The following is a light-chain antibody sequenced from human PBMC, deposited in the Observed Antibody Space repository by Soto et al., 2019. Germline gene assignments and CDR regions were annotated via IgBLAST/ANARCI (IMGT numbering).Light chain of an antibody. Sequence: EIVLTQSPGTLSLSPGERATLSCRASQSVSSSYLAWYQQKPGQAPRLLIYGASSRATGIPDRFSGSGSGTDCTLTISRLVPEDFAVYYCQQYGSSPYTFGQGTRLEIK. V-gene: IGKV3-20*01. CDR3: QQYGSSPYT. CDR2: GAS. CDR1: QSVSSSY. J-gene: IGKJ2*01.